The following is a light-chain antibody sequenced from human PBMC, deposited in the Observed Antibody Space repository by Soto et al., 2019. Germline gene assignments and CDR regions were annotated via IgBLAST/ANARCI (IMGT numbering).Light chain of an antibody. Sequence: QSALTQPASVSGSPGQSITISCTGTSSDVGSYNLVSWYQQHPGKAPKLMIYEGSKRPSGVSNRFSGSKSGNTASLTISGLQAEDGADYYCCSYAGSSTLVFGGGTKVPVL. CDR2: EGS. V-gene: IGLV2-23*01. CDR1: SSDVGSYNL. CDR3: CSYAGSSTLV. J-gene: IGLJ2*01.